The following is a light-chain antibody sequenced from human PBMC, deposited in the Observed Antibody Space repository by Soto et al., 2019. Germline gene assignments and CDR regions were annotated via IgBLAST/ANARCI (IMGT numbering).Light chain of an antibody. V-gene: IGKV3-20*01. CDR3: HQHSASPRT. Sequence: PGERATLSCRASRTVDGNYLAWYHQKPGQAPRLLIHSASTRAPGIPDRFSASGAGTDFTLTISRLEPEDSAVYYCHQHSASPRTFGPGTKVEIK. CDR1: RTVDGNY. J-gene: IGKJ1*01. CDR2: SAS.